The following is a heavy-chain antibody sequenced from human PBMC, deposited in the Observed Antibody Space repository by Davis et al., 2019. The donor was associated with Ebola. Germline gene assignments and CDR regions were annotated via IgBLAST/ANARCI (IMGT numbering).Heavy chain of an antibody. CDR3: ARLNGVVVAATRRAYYYGMDV. Sequence: SELLTPPFSPPGAPISSHSRRCIWQPPRKGLAWYGYIYYSGSTNYNPSLKSRATISVDTSKNQFSLKLSSVTAADTAVYYCARLNGVVVAATRRAYYYGMDVWGQGTTVTVSS. CDR2: IYYSGST. CDR1: GAPISSHS. D-gene: IGHD2-15*01. J-gene: IGHJ6*02. V-gene: IGHV4-59*08.